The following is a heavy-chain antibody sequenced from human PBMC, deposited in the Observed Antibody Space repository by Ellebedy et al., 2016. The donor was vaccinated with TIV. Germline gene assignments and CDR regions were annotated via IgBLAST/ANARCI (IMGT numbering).Heavy chain of an antibody. D-gene: IGHD1-26*01. CDR3: AKREVGARSDAFDI. V-gene: IGHV1-69*13. CDR2: IIPIFGTA. CDR1: GGTFSSYA. Sequence: SVKVSXXASGGTFSSYAISWVRQAPGQGLEWMGGIIPIFGTANYAQKFQGRVTITADESTSTAYMELSSLRSEDTAVYYCAKREVGARSDAFDIWGQGTMVTVSS. J-gene: IGHJ3*02.